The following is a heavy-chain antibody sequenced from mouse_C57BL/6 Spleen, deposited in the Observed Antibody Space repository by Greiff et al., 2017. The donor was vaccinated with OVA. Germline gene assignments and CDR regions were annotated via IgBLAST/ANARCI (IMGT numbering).Heavy chain of an antibody. CDR2: ISSGSSTN. CDR3: ASYYPFAY. D-gene: IGHD1-1*01. Sequence: EVMLVESGGGLVKPGGSLKLSCAASGFTFSDYGMHWVRQAPEKGLEWVAYISSGSSTNYYADTVKGRFTISRDNAKNTLFLQMTSLRSEDTAMYYCASYYPFAYWGQGTLVTVSA. J-gene: IGHJ3*01. CDR1: GFTFSDYG. V-gene: IGHV5-17*01.